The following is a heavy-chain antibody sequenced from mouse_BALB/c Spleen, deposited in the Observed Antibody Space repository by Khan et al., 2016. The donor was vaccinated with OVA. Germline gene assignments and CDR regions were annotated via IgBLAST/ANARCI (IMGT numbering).Heavy chain of an antibody. J-gene: IGHJ4*01. CDR2: IWSDGTT. CDR1: GFSLTNYG. CDR3: ARQACDHYNIMDY. Sequence: QVQLKESGPGLAAPSQSLSITCTISGFSLTNYGVHWIRQPPGKGLEWLAVIWSDGTTTYNSALKSRLTITKDNSQNQVFLKMNSLQTDDTAIYVCARQACDHYNIMDYWGQGTSVTVSS. V-gene: IGHV2-6-1*01. D-gene: IGHD6-1*01.